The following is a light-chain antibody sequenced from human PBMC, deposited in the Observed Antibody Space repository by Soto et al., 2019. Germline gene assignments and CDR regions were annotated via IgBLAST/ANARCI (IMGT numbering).Light chain of an antibody. CDR2: EVV. J-gene: IGLJ1*01. V-gene: IGLV2-8*01. Sequence: QSVLTQPPSASGSPGQSVTISCTGTKNDIGVYDFVSWYQHHPGKAPRLIIYEVVQRPSGVPDRFSGSKSGNTASLTVAGRQAADEDDYSGKSYAGSNTYVFGSGTKLTVL. CDR3: KSYAGSNTYV. CDR1: KNDIGVYDF.